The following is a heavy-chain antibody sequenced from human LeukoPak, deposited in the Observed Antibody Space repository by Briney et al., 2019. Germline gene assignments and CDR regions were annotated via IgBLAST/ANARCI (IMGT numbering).Heavy chain of an antibody. CDR1: GGSISSSNW. CDR3: ARAGEYGDYGY. V-gene: IGHV4-4*02. CDR2: IYHSGST. Sequence: SGTLSLTCAVSGGSISSSNWWSWVRQPPGKGLEWIGEIYHSGSTYYNPSLQSRVTISVDRSKNQFSLKLSSVTAADTAVYYCARAGEYGDYGYWGQGTLVTVSS. J-gene: IGHJ4*02. D-gene: IGHD4-17*01.